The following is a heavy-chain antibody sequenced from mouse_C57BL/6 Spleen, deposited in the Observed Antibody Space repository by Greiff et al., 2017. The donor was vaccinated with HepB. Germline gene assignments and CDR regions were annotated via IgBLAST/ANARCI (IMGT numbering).Heavy chain of an antibody. V-gene: IGHV1-82*01. D-gene: IGHD3-2*02. CDR3: AREAQALYYYAMDY. Sequence: VKLVESGPELVKPGASVKISCKASGYAFSSSWMNWVKQRPGKGLEWIGRIYPGDGDTNYNGKFKGKATLTADKSSSTAYMQLSSLTSEDSAVYFCAREAQALYYYAMDYWGQGTSVTVSS. CDR1: GYAFSSSW. CDR2: IYPGDGDT. J-gene: IGHJ4*01.